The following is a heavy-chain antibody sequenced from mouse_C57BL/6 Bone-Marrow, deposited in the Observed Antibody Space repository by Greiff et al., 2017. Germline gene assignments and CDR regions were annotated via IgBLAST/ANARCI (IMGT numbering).Heavy chain of an antibody. CDR1: GYTFTSYW. CDR2: IDPSDSYT. CDR3: ARDNLPRLRGWCFAY. Sequence: QVQLKQPGAELVKPGASVKLSCKASGYTFTSYWMQWVKQRPGQGLEWIGEIDPSDSYTNYNQKFKGKATLTVDTSSSTAYMQLSSLTSEDSAVYYCARDNLPRLRGWCFAYWGQGTLVTVSA. V-gene: IGHV1-50*01. D-gene: IGHD3-2*02. J-gene: IGHJ3*01.